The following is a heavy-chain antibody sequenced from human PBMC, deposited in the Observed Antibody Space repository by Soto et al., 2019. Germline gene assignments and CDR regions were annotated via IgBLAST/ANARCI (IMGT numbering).Heavy chain of an antibody. D-gene: IGHD5-12*01. CDR3: ARLGLDIVALADYYYYGMDV. J-gene: IGHJ6*02. CDR1: GGTFSSYA. V-gene: IGHV1-69*01. CDR2: IIPIFGTA. Sequence: QVQLVQSGAEVKKPGSSVKVSCKASGGTFSSYAISWVRQAPGQGLEWMGGIIPIFGTANYAQKFQGRVTITADESTSTAYMELSSLRSEDTAVYYCARLGLDIVALADYYYYGMDVWGQGTTVTVSS.